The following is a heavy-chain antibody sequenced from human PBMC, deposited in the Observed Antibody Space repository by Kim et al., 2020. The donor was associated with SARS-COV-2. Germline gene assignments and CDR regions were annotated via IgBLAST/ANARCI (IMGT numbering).Heavy chain of an antibody. J-gene: IGHJ6*02. Sequence: GGSLRLSCAASGFTFSDYYMSWIRQAPGKGLEWVSYISSSSSYTNYADSVKGRFTISRDNAKNSLYLQMKSLRAEDTAVYYCARVGYDYVWGSYRDYYYYYGMDVWGQWTTVTVSS. V-gene: IGHV3-11*05. CDR2: ISSSSSYT. CDR3: ARVGYDYVWGSYRDYYYYYGMDV. D-gene: IGHD3-16*02. CDR1: GFTFSDYY.